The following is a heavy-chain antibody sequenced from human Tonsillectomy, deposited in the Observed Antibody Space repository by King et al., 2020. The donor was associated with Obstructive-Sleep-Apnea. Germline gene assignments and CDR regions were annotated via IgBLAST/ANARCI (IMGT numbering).Heavy chain of an antibody. D-gene: IGHD3-10*01. J-gene: IGHJ4*02. V-gene: IGHV3-48*01. CDR3: ARDGGRSYDNDY. CDR1: GFPFNGYT. CDR2: ISSSADSI. Sequence: VQLVESGGGLVQPGGSLRLSCVASGFPFNGYTMMWVRQAPGKGLEWLAYISSSADSIYYGDSVKGRFTVSRDNAKNSLFLQMNSLRVEVTAVYYCARDGGRSYDNDYWGQGTLVTVSS.